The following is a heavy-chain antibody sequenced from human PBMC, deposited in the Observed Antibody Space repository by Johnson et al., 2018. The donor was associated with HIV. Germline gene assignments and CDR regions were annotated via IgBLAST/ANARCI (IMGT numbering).Heavy chain of an antibody. D-gene: IGHD3-10*01. CDR3: AKDPNYNSVDAFDI. CDR1: GFTFSRYW. CDR2: MNGDGKST. J-gene: IGHJ3*02. V-gene: IGHV3-74*01. Sequence: VQLVESGGGVVQPGGSLRLSCAASGFTFSRYWMHWVRQAPGKGLVWVSRMNGDGKSTTYADSVKGRFTISRENAKNSLYLQMNSLRAEDTAVYYCAKDPNYNSVDAFDIWGQGTMVTVSS.